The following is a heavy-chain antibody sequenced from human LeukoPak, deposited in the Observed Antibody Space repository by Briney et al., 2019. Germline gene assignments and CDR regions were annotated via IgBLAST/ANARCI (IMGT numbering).Heavy chain of an antibody. D-gene: IGHD3-22*01. CDR1: GFTFSSYW. V-gene: IGHV3-74*01. CDR2: INPDGSRT. J-gene: IGHJ4*02. CDR3: ARVYYEAAVIDY. Sequence: GGSLRLSCAASGFTFSSYWMHWVRQAPGKGLVWVSRINPDGSRTNYADSVKGRFTISRDNAKNTLYLQMNSLRAEDTAVYYCARVYYEAAVIDYWGQGTLVTVSS.